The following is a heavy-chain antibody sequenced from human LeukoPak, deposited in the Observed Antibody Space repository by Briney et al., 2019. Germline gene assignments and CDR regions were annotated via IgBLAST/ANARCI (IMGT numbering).Heavy chain of an antibody. Sequence: GESLKISCKGSGYSFSSYWIAWVRQMPGKGLESMGIIYPGDSDIKYSPSFQGQVIISADKSSSTAYLQWSSLKASDTAMYYCARGPMGLNWGQGTLVTVSS. CDR2: IYPGDSDI. CDR3: ARGPMGLN. D-gene: IGHD3-10*01. CDR1: GYSFSSYW. J-gene: IGHJ4*02. V-gene: IGHV5-51*01.